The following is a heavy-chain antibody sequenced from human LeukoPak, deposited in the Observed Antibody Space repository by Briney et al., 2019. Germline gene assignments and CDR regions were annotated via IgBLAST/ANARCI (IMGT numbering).Heavy chain of an antibody. CDR1: GYTFTDYY. D-gene: IGHD2-2*01. CDR2: INPNSGGT. J-gene: IGHJ4*02. CDR3: ARLRRYCSSTSCYFEGFDY. Sequence: ASVKVSCKASGYTFTDYYMHWVRQAPGQGPEWMGWINPNSGGTKYTQKFQGRVTMTRDTSISTAYLQWSSLKASDTAMYYCARLRRYCSSTSCYFEGFDYWGQGTLVTVSS. V-gene: IGHV1-2*02.